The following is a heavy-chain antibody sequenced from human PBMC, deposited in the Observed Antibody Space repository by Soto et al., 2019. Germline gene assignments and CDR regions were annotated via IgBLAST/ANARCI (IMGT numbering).Heavy chain of an antibody. J-gene: IGHJ5*02. CDR1: GYTFTSYA. CDR2: INAGNGNT. V-gene: IGHV1-3*01. CDR3: AKSLTTVTTGWFDP. Sequence: QVQLVQSGAEVKKPGASVKVSCKASGYTFTSYAMHWVRQAPGQRLEWMGWINAGNGNTKYSQKFQGRVTITRDTSASTAYMELSSLRSEDTAVYYCAKSLTTVTTGWFDPWGQGTLVTVS. D-gene: IGHD4-17*01.